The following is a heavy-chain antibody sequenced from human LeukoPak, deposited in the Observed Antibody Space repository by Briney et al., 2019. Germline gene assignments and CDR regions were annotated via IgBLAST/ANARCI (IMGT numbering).Heavy chain of an antibody. CDR1: GGSISSYY. V-gene: IGHV4-4*07. CDR2: IYTSGST. J-gene: IGHJ4*02. Sequence: LETLSLTCTVSGGSISSYYWSWIRQPAGKGLEWIGRIYTSGSTNYNASLKSRVSMSVDTSKNQFSLKLSSVTAADTAVFYCARENSGSYREFDYWGQGTLVTVSS. D-gene: IGHD1-26*01. CDR3: ARENSGSYREFDY.